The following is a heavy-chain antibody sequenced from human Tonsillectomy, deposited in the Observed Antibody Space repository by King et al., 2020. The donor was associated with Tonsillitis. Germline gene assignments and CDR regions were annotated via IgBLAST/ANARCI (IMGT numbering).Heavy chain of an antibody. V-gene: IGHV3-23*04. CDR1: GFTFSSYA. Sequence: VQLVESGGGLVQPGGSLRLSCAASGFTFSSYAMSWVRQAPGKGLEWVSLISSSGDTTYYADSVKGRFTISRDNSKNMLYLQMNSLRAEDTAVYYCAKDGDWDWYLDLWGRGTLVTVSS. CDR3: AKDGDWDWYLDL. J-gene: IGHJ2*01. D-gene: IGHD3/OR15-3a*01. CDR2: ISSSGDTT.